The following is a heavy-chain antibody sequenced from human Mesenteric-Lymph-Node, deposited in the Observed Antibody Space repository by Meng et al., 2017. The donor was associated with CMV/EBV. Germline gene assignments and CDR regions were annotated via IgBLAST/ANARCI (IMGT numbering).Heavy chain of an antibody. J-gene: IGHJ4*02. D-gene: IGHD2-2*02. V-gene: IGHV3-30*02. CDR3: ARGECSSTSCYRIDY. CDR2: IRYDGSNK. CDR1: GFTFSSYG. Sequence: GGSLRLSCAASGFTFSSYGMHWVRQAPGKGLEWVAFIRYDGSNKYYADSVKGRFTISRDNSKNTLYLQMNSLRAEDTAVYYCARGECSSTSCYRIDYWGQGTLVTVSS.